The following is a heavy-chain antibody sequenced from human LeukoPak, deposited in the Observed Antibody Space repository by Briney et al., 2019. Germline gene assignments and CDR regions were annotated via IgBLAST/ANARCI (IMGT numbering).Heavy chain of an antibody. V-gene: IGHV1-2*06. D-gene: IGHD2-15*01. CDR3: AREGGRYCSGGSCYGMYNWFDP. J-gene: IGHJ5*02. Sequence: ASVEVSCKASGYTFTGYYMHWVRQAPGQGLEWMGRINPNSGGTNYAQKFQGRVTMTRDTSISTAYMELSRLRSDDTAVYYCAREGGRYCSGGSCYGMYNWFDPWGQGTLVTVSS. CDR2: INPNSGGT. CDR1: GYTFTGYY.